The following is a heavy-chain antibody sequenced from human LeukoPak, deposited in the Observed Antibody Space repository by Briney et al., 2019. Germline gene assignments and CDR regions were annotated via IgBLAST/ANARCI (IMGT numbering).Heavy chain of an antibody. V-gene: IGHV3-74*01. CDR3: AKGGDGYNYYFDY. D-gene: IGHD5-24*01. Sequence: GGSLRLSCAASGFTFSSHWMHWVRQAPGKGLMWVSRINSDGSSISYADSVKGRFTISRDNAKSTLYLQMNSLRAEDTAVYYCAKGGDGYNYYFDYWGQETLVTVSS. J-gene: IGHJ4*02. CDR2: INSDGSSI. CDR1: GFTFSSHW.